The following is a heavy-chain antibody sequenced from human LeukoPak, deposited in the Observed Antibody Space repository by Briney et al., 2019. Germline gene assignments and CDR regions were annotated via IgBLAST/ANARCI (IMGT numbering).Heavy chain of an antibody. CDR3: ARSGYSSTWYLQNFELDY. CDR2: IRYDGSNK. V-gene: IGHV3-30*02. Sequence: GGSLRLSCAASGFTFSSYGMHWVRQAPGKGLEWVAFIRYDGSNKYYADSVKGRFTISRDNSRNTLYLQVNSLRAEDTAVYFCARSGYSSTWYLQNFELDYWGQGTLVTVSS. J-gene: IGHJ4*02. CDR1: GFTFSSYG. D-gene: IGHD2-2*01.